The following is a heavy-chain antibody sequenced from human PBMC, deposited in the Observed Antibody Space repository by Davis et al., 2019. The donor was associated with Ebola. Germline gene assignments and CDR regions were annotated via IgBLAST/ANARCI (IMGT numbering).Heavy chain of an antibody. CDR2: IYYSGST. D-gene: IGHD1-14*01. V-gene: IGHV4-39*01. CDR3: ARVKTRKVIDY. Sequence: MPSETLSLTCTVSGGSTSSSSYYWGWIRQPPGKGLEWIGSIYYSGSTYYNPSLKSRVTISVDTSKNQFSLKLSSVTAADTAVYYCARVKTRKVIDYWGQGTLVTVSS. J-gene: IGHJ4*02. CDR1: GGSTSSSSYY.